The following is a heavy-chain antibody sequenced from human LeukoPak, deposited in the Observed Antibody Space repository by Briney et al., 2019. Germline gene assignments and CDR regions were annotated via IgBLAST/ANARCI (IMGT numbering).Heavy chain of an antibody. Sequence: ASVKVSCKASGYTFTIYGISWVRQAPGQGLEWMGWISVYNGNTNYAQKLQGRVTMTTDTSTSTAYMELRSLRSDDTAVYYCVRDLKRSRARWENLGFDPWGQGTLVTVSS. CDR1: GYTFTIYG. J-gene: IGHJ5*02. D-gene: IGHD1-26*01. CDR3: VRDLKRSRARWENLGFDP. CDR2: ISVYNGNT. V-gene: IGHV1-18*01.